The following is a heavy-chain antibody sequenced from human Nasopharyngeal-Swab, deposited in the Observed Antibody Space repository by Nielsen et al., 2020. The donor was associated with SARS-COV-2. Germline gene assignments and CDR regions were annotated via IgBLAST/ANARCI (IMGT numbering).Heavy chain of an antibody. D-gene: IGHD1-14*01. V-gene: IGHV3-30*18. CDR1: GFTFSSFG. J-gene: IGHJ4*02. Sequence: GGSLRLSCAASGFTFSSFGMHWVRQAPGKGLEWVAFIAHDASNEYYGDSVRGRFTVSRDNSKNTLYLQMSSLRAEDTAVYYCAKGTGMTYRAIDYWGQGTLVTASS. CDR3: AKGTGMTYRAIDY. CDR2: IAHDASNE.